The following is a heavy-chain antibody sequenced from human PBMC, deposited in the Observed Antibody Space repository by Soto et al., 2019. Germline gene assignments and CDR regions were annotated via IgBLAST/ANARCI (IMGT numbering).Heavy chain of an antibody. Sequence: QVQLVQSGAEVKKPGASVKVSCKASGYTFTSYGISWVRQAPGQGLEWMGWISAYNGNTNYAQKLQGRVTMTTDPSTSTAYMELRSLRSDDTAVYYCATETTYYYDSSGYYGAFDIWGQGTMVTVSS. CDR3: ATETTYYYDSSGYYGAFDI. D-gene: IGHD3-22*01. CDR1: GYTFTSYG. CDR2: ISAYNGNT. V-gene: IGHV1-18*04. J-gene: IGHJ3*02.